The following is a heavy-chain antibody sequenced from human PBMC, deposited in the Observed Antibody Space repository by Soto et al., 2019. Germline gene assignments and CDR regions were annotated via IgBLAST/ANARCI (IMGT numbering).Heavy chain of an antibody. Sequence: GESLKISCKASGYSFTTSWIGWVRQMPGKGLEWMGIIFPSDSDTRYSPSFQGQVTISVDKSISTAYLQWSSPKASDTAMYYCARRPGSWFDPWGQGTLVTVSS. V-gene: IGHV5-51*01. CDR2: IFPSDSDT. CDR1: GYSFTTSW. D-gene: IGHD3-10*01. J-gene: IGHJ5*02. CDR3: ARRPGSWFDP.